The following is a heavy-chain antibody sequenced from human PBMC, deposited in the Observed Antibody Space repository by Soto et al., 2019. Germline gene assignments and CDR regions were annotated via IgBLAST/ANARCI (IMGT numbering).Heavy chain of an antibody. CDR3: ARACRMLPAAAISYGMDV. CDR2: LSTSGGTI. V-gene: IGHV3-48*03. Sequence: GGSLRLSCAASGFNLNNFEGNWVRQAPGKGLEWIAYLSTSGGTIYYADSVKGRFIISRDNANNSLSLHMNSLRGEDTAVYYCARACRMLPAAAISYGMDVWGHGTTVTVSS. D-gene: IGHD2-2*01. CDR1: GFNLNNFE. J-gene: IGHJ6*02.